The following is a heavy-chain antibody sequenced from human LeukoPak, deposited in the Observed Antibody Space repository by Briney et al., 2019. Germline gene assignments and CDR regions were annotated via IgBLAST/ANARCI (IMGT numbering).Heavy chain of an antibody. V-gene: IGHV5-51*01. CDR3: ERHAGQLPDY. D-gene: IGHD2-2*01. CDR2: IYPGDSDT. Sequence: GASVKVSCKASGYTFTSYWIGWVRQMPGKGLEWMGIIYPGDSDTRYSPSFQGQVTISADKSISTAYLQWSSLKASDTAMYYCERHAGQLPDYWGQGTLVTVSS. J-gene: IGHJ4*02. CDR1: GYTFTSYW.